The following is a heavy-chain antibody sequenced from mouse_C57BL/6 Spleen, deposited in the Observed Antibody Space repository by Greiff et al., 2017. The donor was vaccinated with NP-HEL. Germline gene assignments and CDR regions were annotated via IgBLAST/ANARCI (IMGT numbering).Heavy chain of an antibody. CDR3: ARGIDDYAYAMDY. V-gene: IGHV5-12*01. Sequence: EVKLVESGGGLVQPGGSLKLSCAASGFTFSDYYMYWVRQTPEKRLEWVAYISNGGGSTYYPDTVKGRFTISRDNAKNTLYLQMSRLKSEDTAMYYCARGIDDYAYAMDYWGQGTSVTVSS. CDR1: GFTFSDYY. D-gene: IGHD2-4*01. CDR2: ISNGGGST. J-gene: IGHJ4*01.